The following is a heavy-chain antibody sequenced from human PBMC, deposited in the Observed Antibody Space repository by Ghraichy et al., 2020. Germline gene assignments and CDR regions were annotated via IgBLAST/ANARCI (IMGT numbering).Heavy chain of an antibody. CDR2: ILGSGDST. CDR1: GFTFSTYA. V-gene: IGHV3-23*01. J-gene: IGHJ6*02. Sequence: GASLNISCAASGFTFSTYAMSWVRQAPGKGLEWVSVILGSGDSTYYADSVKGRFTISRDNFRNTVYLEMNSLRVDDTAIYYCAKGGYYFGMVVWGQGTTVTVSS. CDR3: AKGGYYFGMVV.